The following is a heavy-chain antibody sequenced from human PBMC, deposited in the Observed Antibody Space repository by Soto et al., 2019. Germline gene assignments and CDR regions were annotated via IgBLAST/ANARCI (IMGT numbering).Heavy chain of an antibody. CDR2: IYYSGST. CDR3: AGLKYFHSSGWPYFFDY. J-gene: IGHJ4*02. V-gene: IGHV4-39*01. Sequence: ASETLSLTCTVSGGSISSNSYYWGWIRQPPGKGLEWIGSIYYSGSTYYNPSLKSRVTISVDTSKNQFSLKLSSVTAADTAVYYCAGLKYFHSSGWPYFFDYWGLGTLVTVSS. CDR1: GGSISSNSYY. D-gene: IGHD6-19*01.